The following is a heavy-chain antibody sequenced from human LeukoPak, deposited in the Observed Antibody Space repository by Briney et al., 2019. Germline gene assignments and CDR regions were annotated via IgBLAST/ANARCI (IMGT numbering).Heavy chain of an antibody. D-gene: IGHD6-13*01. J-gene: IGHJ4*02. CDR3: ARDPLSSSWYGFDY. Sequence: GRSLILSCAASGFPFSSYAMHWVRQAPGKGLEWVAVISYDGSNKYYADSVKGRFTISRDNSKNTLYLQMNSLRAEDTAVYYCARDPLSSSWYGFDYWGQGTLVTVSS. V-gene: IGHV3-30*04. CDR2: ISYDGSNK. CDR1: GFPFSSYA.